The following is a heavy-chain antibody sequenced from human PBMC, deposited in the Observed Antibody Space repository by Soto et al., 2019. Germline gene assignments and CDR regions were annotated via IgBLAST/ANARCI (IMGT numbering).Heavy chain of an antibody. CDR1: GFTLSSAW. D-gene: IGHD2-8*02. Sequence: EVQVAESGGGLVQPGGSRRLSCAGSGFTLSSAWIHWVRQAPGKGLVWVSGINNDGSATFYADSVKGRFSISRDNTKNMLFLQMNSLRAEDTAVYYCGTVFELWGQGTQVTVSS. J-gene: IGHJ4*02. V-gene: IGHV3-74*01. CDR3: GTVFEL. CDR2: INNDGSAT.